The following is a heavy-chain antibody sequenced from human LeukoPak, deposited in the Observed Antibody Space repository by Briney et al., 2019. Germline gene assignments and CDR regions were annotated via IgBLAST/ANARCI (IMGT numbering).Heavy chain of an antibody. CDR1: GFTFSSDG. D-gene: IGHD3-22*01. CDR2: IKQDGSEK. CDR3: ARDRDYYDSSGLYY. Sequence: GGSRRLSCAASGFTFSSDGMSWVRQAPGKGLEWVANIKQDGSEKYYVDSVKGRFTISRDNAKNSLYLQMNSLRAEDTAVYYCARDRDYYDSSGLYYWGQGTLVTVSS. V-gene: IGHV3-7*01. J-gene: IGHJ4*02.